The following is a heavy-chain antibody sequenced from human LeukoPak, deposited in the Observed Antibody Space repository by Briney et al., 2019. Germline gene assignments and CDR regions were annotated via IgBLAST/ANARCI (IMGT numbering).Heavy chain of an antibody. CDR1: GGSFSGYY. CDR2: INHSGST. Sequence: PSETLSLTCAVYGGSFSGYYWSWIRQPPGKGLEWIGEINHSGSTNYNPSLKSRVTISVDTSKNQFSLKLSSVTAADTAVYYCARACRRGALRYFDWSFDYWGQGTLVTVSS. CDR3: ARACRRGALRYFDWSFDY. V-gene: IGHV4-34*01. J-gene: IGHJ4*02. D-gene: IGHD3-9*01.